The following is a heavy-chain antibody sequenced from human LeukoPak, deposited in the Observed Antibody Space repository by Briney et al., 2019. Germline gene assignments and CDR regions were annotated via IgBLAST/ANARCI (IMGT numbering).Heavy chain of an antibody. J-gene: IGHJ4*02. V-gene: IGHV3-23*01. D-gene: IGHD5-24*01. CDR3: AQMQGYSFHY. CDR2: ITGSGGTT. Sequence: GGSLRLSCAASGVTFSIYAMSWVRQAPGMGLEWFSLITGSGGTTYYADAVKGRLTISRDNSKNTLFLQVNSLRAEDTALYYCAQMQGYSFHYWGQGTLVTVSS. CDR1: GVTFSIYA.